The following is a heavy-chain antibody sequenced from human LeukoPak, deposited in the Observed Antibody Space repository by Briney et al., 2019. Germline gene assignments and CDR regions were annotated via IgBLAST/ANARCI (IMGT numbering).Heavy chain of an antibody. D-gene: IGHD2-2*01. CDR2: ITDSGDST. Sequence: GGSLRLSCAASGFTFSNYAMNWVRQAPGKGLEWVSGITDSGDSTNYADSVKGRFTISRDNSKNTLFLQMNSLRAEDTAVYYCAKNAGLGYCTSTSCPFDPWGQGTLVTVSS. CDR1: GFTFSNYA. J-gene: IGHJ5*02. CDR3: AKNAGLGYCTSTSCPFDP. V-gene: IGHV3-23*01.